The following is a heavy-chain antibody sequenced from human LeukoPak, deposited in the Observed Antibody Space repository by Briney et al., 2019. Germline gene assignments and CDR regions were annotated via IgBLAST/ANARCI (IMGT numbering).Heavy chain of an antibody. J-gene: IGHJ4*02. CDR3: ASTARDGRADY. Sequence: PSETLSLTCTVSGGSLSTYYWSWIRQPPGKGLEWIGYIYYTGSTNYSPSLKSRVIISVDTSESQFSLRLSSVTAADTAVYYCASTARDGRADYWGQGTLVTVSS. CDR1: GGSLSTYY. V-gene: IGHV4-59*01. CDR2: IYYTGST. D-gene: IGHD1-14*01.